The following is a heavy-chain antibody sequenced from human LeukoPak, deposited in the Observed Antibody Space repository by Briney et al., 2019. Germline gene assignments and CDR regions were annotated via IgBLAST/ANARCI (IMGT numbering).Heavy chain of an antibody. Sequence: PSETLSLTCTVTGDSITSTYWSWIRQPPGKGLEYLGYIYYNGDTNYNPSLRGRLSLSLDMSKNQFSLKLTSVTAADTAVYFCAKSARVPYFWGQGILVTASS. D-gene: IGHD3-10*01. J-gene: IGHJ4*02. CDR1: GDSITSTY. CDR2: IYYNGDT. V-gene: IGHV4-59*08. CDR3: AKSARVPYF.